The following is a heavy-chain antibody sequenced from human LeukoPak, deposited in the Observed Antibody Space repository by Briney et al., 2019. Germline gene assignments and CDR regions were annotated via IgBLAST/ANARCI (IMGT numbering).Heavy chain of an antibody. D-gene: IGHD3-22*01. V-gene: IGHV1-2*02. CDR2: INPNSGGT. CDR1: GYTFTGYY. Sequence: GASVKVSCKASGYTFTGYYMHWVRQAPGQGLEWMGWINPNSGGTNYAQKFQGRVTMTRDTSISTAYMEPSRLRSDDTAVYYCARNGGGYYDSSGPPSWGQGTLVTVSS. J-gene: IGHJ5*02. CDR3: ARNGGGYYDSSGPPS.